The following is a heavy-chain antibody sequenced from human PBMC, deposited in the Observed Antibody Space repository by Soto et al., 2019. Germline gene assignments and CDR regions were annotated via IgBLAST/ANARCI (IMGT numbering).Heavy chain of an antibody. J-gene: IGHJ4*02. D-gene: IGHD2-21*02. Sequence: QVQVQQWGAGLLKPSETLSLTCAVYGESFSGNYWNWIRQPPGKGLEWIGEINHSGSTIYNPSLKSRVTISLDTSNNQFSLKLSSVTAADTGVYYCRRGRFGGDFRGEYWGQGTLVAVSS. CDR3: RRGRFGGDFRGEY. CDR1: GESFSGNY. V-gene: IGHV4-34*01. CDR2: INHSGST.